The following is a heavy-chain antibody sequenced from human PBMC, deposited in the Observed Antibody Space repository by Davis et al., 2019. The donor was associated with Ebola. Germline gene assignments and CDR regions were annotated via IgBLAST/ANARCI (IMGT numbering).Heavy chain of an antibody. CDR3: ARITYYDFWSHYFDY. Sequence: SGPTLVKPTETLTLTCTVSGFSLSNARMGVSWIRQPPGKALEWLAHIFSNDEKSYSTSLKSRLTISKDTSKSQVVLTMTNMDPVDTATYYCARITYYDFWSHYFDYWGQGTLVTVSS. V-gene: IGHV2-26*01. D-gene: IGHD3-3*01. J-gene: IGHJ4*02. CDR2: IFSNDEK. CDR1: GFSLSNARMG.